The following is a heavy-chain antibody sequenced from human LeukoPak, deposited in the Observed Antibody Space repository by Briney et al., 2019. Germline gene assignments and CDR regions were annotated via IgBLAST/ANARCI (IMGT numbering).Heavy chain of an antibody. Sequence: SETLSLTCAVYGGSFSGYYWSWIRQPPGKGLEWIGEINHSGSTNYNPSLKSRVTISVDTSKNQFSLKLSSVTAADTAVYYCALIYYHDSSGYSEGDYWGQGTLVTVSS. CDR1: GGSFSGYY. CDR2: INHSGST. V-gene: IGHV4-34*01. J-gene: IGHJ4*02. D-gene: IGHD3-22*01. CDR3: ALIYYHDSSGYSEGDY.